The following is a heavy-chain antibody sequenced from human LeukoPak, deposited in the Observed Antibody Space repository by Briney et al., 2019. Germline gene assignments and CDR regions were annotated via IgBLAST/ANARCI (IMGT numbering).Heavy chain of an antibody. V-gene: IGHV3-30-3*01. J-gene: IGHJ4*02. CDR1: GFIFSRYT. Sequence: GGSLRLSCAASGFIFSRYTLHWVRQAPGKGLEWVSMISFDGSTKDYADSVKGRFTISRDNSKNTLDLQMTSLRTEDTAVYYCARGVVTAYAAFDSWGQGTLVTVSS. D-gene: IGHD2-21*02. CDR3: ARGVVTAYAAFDS. CDR2: ISFDGSTK.